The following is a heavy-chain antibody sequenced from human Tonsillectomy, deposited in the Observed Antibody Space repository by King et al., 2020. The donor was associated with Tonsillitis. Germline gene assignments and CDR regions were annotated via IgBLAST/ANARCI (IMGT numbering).Heavy chain of an antibody. V-gene: IGHV4-39*01. CDR1: GGSISSSAHY. Sequence: LQLQESGPGVVKPSETLSLTCTVSGGSISSSAHYWAWIRQPPGKGLEWIVYMYYSGTIFYNPALKSRITISGGTSVNRFSLKLSSVTAADAAVYFCARSVSGSFDYWGQGALVTVSS. CDR3: ARSVSGSFDY. CDR2: MYYSGTI. J-gene: IGHJ4*02. D-gene: IGHD2-15*01.